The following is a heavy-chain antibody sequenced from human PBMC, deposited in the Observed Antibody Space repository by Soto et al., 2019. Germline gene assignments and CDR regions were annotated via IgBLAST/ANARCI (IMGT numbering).Heavy chain of an antibody. Sequence: LSRTCSVPGGAISSYYWGWIRQPTGKGLEWIGYIYYSGSTNYNPSLKSRVTISVDTSKNQFSLKLSSVTAADTAVYYCAREVPRGSYRQHHWFDPWGQGTLVTVSS. CDR2: IYYSGST. D-gene: IGHD1-26*01. J-gene: IGHJ5*02. V-gene: IGHV4-59*01. CDR1: GGAISSYY. CDR3: AREVPRGSYRQHHWFDP.